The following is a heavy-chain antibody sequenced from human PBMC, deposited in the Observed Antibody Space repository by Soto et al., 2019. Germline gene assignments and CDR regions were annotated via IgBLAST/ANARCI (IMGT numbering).Heavy chain of an antibody. V-gene: IGHV3-11*01. CDR2: ISSSGSTI. CDR3: ARGRYCSSTSCPFDY. D-gene: IGHD2-2*01. J-gene: IGHJ4*02. Sequence: GGSLRLSCAASGFTFSDYYMSWIRQAPGKGLEWVSYISSSGSTIYYADSVKGRFTISRDNAKNSLYLQMNSLRAEDTAVYYCARGRYCSSTSCPFDYWGQGTLVTVSS. CDR1: GFTFSDYY.